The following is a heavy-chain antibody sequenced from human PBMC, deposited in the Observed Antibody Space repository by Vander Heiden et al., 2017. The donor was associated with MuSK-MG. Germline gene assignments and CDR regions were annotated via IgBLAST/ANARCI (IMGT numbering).Heavy chain of an antibody. CDR2: ITAGGDNT. D-gene: IGHD7-27*01. Sequence: VQLLESGGGLVQPGGSLRLSCAASGFTFSTNALTRLRQAPGKGLEWVSVITAGGDNTYYTDSVKGRFTISRDNSKNTLYLQMTSLGAEDTAVYYCAKNNWGYSDYWGQGTLVTVYS. J-gene: IGHJ4*02. CDR1: GFTFSTNA. V-gene: IGHV3-23*01. CDR3: AKNNWGYSDY.